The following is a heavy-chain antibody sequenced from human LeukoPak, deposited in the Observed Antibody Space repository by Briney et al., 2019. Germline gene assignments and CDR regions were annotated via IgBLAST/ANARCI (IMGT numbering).Heavy chain of an antibody. Sequence: SGTLSLTCAVSGGSISSGGYSWSWIRQPPGKGLEWIGYIYHSGSTYYNPSLKSRVTISVDRSKNQFSLKLSSVTAADTAVYYCARGGAARSFDYWGQGTLVTVSS. CDR2: IYHSGST. CDR3: ARGGAARSFDY. J-gene: IGHJ4*02. V-gene: IGHV4-30-2*01. CDR1: GGSISSGGYS. D-gene: IGHD6-6*01.